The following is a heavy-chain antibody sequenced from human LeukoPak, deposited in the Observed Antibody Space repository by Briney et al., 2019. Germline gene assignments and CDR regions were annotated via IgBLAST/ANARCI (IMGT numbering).Heavy chain of an antibody. CDR2: ISWNSGSI. D-gene: IGHD3-22*01. J-gene: IGHJ4*02. CDR3: AKDLTYYYDSSGFDY. V-gene: IGHV3-9*01. Sequence: PGGSLRLSCAASGFTFDDYAMHWVRQAPGKGLEWVSGISWNSGSIGYADSVKGRFTISRDNAKNSLYLQMNSLRAEDTALYYCAKDLTYYYDSSGFDYWGQGTLVTVSS. CDR1: GFTFDDYA.